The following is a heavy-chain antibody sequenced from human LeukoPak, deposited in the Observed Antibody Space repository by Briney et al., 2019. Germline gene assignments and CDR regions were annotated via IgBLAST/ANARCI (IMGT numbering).Heavy chain of an antibody. CDR2: IYYSGST. V-gene: IGHV4-59*08. Sequence: SETLSLTCTVSGGSISSYYWSWIRQPPGKGLEWIGYIYYSGSTYYNPSLKSRVTISVDTSKNQFSLKLSSVTAADTAVYYCARDYGGNEPYYFDYWGQGTLVTVSS. D-gene: IGHD4-23*01. J-gene: IGHJ4*02. CDR3: ARDYGGNEPYYFDY. CDR1: GGSISSYY.